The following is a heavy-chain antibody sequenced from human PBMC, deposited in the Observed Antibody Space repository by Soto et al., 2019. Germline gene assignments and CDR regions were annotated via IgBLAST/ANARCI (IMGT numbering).Heavy chain of an antibody. V-gene: IGHV4-30-2*01. Sequence: QQHLQESGSGLVKPSQTLSLTCAVSGGSVSRGGYSWTWIRQPPGKGLEWIGHIYYSGNTYYNPSLKSRVTISLDRSNNQFSLNLSSVTAADTAVYYCARAVGFGCSSSSCLNYYYYGMDVWGQGTTVTVSS. CDR3: ARAVGFGCSSSSCLNYYYYGMDV. J-gene: IGHJ6*02. CDR2: IYYSGNT. CDR1: GGSVSRGGYS. D-gene: IGHD2-2*01.